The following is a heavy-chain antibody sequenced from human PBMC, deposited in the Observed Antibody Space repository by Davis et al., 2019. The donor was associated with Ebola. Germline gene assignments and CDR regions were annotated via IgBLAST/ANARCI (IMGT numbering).Heavy chain of an antibody. J-gene: IGHJ4*02. Sequence: SETLSLTCAVYGGSFSGYYWSWIRQPPGKGLEWIGGINHSGSTNYNPSLKSRVTISVDTSKNQFSLKLSSVTAADTAVYYCARGVEQWLVPPDYWGQGTLVTVSS. D-gene: IGHD6-19*01. CDR2: INHSGST. V-gene: IGHV4-34*01. CDR1: GGSFSGYY. CDR3: ARGVEQWLVPPDY.